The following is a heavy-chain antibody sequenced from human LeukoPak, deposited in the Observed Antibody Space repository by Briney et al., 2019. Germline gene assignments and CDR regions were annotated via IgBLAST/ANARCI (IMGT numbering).Heavy chain of an antibody. CDR2: IRYDGSNK. CDR3: ARARLDIVVVVAATGWFDP. CDR1: GFTFSSYG. Sequence: PGGSLRLSCAASGFTFSSYGMHWVRQAPGKGLEWVAFIRYDGSNKYYADSVKGRFTISRDNSKNTLYLQMNSLRAEDTAVYYCARARLDIVVVVAATGWFDPWGQGTLVTVSS. J-gene: IGHJ5*02. V-gene: IGHV3-30*02. D-gene: IGHD2-15*01.